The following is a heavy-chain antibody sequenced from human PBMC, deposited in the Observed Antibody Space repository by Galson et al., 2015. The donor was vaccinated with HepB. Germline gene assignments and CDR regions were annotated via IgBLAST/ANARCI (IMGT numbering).Heavy chain of an antibody. Sequence: CAISGDSVSSNSAAWNWIRQSPSRGLEWLGRTYYRSKWYNDYAVSVKSRITINPDTSKNQFPLQLNSVTPEDTAVYYCAGDRELPLGEFGNWFDPWGQGTLVTVSS. D-gene: IGHD3-16*01. J-gene: IGHJ5*02. CDR1: GDSVSSNSAA. V-gene: IGHV6-1*01. CDR3: AGDRELPLGEFGNWFDP. CDR2: TYYRSKWYN.